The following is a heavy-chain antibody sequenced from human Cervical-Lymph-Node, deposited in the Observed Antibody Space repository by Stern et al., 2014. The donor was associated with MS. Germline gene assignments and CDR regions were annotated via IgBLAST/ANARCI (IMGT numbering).Heavy chain of an antibody. CDR1: GFSLNTRGVA. CDR2: IYWDDDK. V-gene: IGHV2-5*02. J-gene: IGHJ5*02. CDR3: ARRPSPADFWSDSRRLYWFDP. Sequence: QITLKESGPTLVKPTQTLTLTCTFSGFSLNTRGVAVGWIRQPPGKALEWLALIYWDDDKSYNPSLNKRLNITKDTSKNQVVLTMTNMDPVDTGTYFCARRPSPADFWSDSRRLYWFDPWGQGTLVTVSS. D-gene: IGHD3-3*01.